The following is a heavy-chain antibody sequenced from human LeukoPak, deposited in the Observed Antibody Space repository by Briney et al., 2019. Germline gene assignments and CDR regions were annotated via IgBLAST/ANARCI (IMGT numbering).Heavy chain of an antibody. CDR3: AREPDDYGDY. CDR2: IYSGGST. J-gene: IGHJ4*02. CDR1: GFTFSDYY. D-gene: IGHD1-14*01. V-gene: IGHV3-53*01. Sequence: GGSLRLSCAASGFTFSDYYMSWIRQAPGKGLEWVSVIYSGGSTYYADSVKGRFTISRDNSKNTLYLQMNSLRAEDTAVYYCAREPDDYGDYWGQGTLVTVSS.